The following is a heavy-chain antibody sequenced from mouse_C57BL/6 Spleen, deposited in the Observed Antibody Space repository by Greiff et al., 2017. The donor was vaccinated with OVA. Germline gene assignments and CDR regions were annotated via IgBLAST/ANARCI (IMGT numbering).Heavy chain of an antibody. J-gene: IGHJ3*01. V-gene: IGHV1-22*01. CDR2: INPNNGGT. CDR1: GYTFTDYN. Sequence: VQLQQSGPELVKPGASVKMSCKASGYTFTDYNMHWVKQSHGKSLEWIGYINPNNGGTSYNQKFKGKATLTVNKSSSTAYMGLRSLTSEDSAVYYCAREGDYYGSSPFAYWGQGTLVTVSA. CDR3: AREGDYYGSSPFAY. D-gene: IGHD1-1*01.